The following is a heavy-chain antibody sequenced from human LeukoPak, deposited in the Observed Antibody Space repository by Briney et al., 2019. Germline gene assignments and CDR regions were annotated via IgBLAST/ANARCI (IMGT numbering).Heavy chain of an antibody. CDR2: ISGSGDST. CDR3: ATYEVLGY. D-gene: IGHD3-16*01. Sequence: GGSLRLSCAASGFTFSSYAMSWVRQAPGKGLEWVSGISGSGDSTYYTDSVKGRFTISRDNSKNTLYLQMNSLRVEDTAVYYCATYEVLGYWGQGTLVTVSS. V-gene: IGHV3-23*01. CDR1: GFTFSSYA. J-gene: IGHJ4*02.